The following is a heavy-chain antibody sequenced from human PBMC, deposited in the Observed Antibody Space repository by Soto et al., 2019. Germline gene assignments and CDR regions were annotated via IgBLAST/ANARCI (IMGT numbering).Heavy chain of an antibody. CDR3: AKAISDYYAPFDF. CDR2: IVGSGDT. J-gene: IGHJ4*02. Sequence: GGSLRLSCAASGFTFCSYAMSWVRQAPGKGLEWVSAIVGSGDTHYADSVKGRFSISRDNSKNTLYLQMNSLRAEDTAVYYCAKAISDYYAPFDFWGQGTLVTVSS. CDR1: GFTFCSYA. V-gene: IGHV3-23*01. D-gene: IGHD3-22*01.